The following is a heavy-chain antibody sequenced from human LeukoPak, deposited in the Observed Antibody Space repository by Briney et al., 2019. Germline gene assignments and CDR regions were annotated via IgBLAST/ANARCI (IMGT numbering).Heavy chain of an antibody. CDR1: GFTFSSYE. D-gene: IGHD3-10*01. V-gene: IGHV3-48*03. J-gene: IGHJ4*02. CDR3: ARGEVRGVIDY. CDR2: ISSSGSNI. Sequence: PGGSLRLSCAASGFTFSSYEMNWVRQAPGKGLEWVSYISSSGSNIYYADSVKGRFTISRDNAKNSLYLEMNSLRAEDTAVYYCARGEVRGVIDYSGQRTLVTVSS.